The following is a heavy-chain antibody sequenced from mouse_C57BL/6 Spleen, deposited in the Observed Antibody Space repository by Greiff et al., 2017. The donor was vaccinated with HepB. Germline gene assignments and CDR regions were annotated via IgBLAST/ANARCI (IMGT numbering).Heavy chain of an antibody. D-gene: IGHD2-2*01. CDR1: GYTFTDYE. Sequence: VQLQQSGAELVRPGASVTLSCKASGYTFTDYEMHWVKQTPVHGLDWIGAIDPETGGTAYNQKFKGKAILTADKSSSTAYMELRSLTSEDSAVYYCTRGSTMVTTMYFDVWGTGTTVTVSS. CDR3: TRGSTMVTTMYFDV. J-gene: IGHJ1*03. V-gene: IGHV1-15*01. CDR2: IDPETGGT.